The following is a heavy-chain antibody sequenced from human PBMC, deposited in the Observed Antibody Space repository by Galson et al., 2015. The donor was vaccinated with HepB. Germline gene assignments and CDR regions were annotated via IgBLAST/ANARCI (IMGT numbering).Heavy chain of an antibody. D-gene: IGHD3-10*02. Sequence: SLRLSCALSGFTFTGSVIHWVRQASGKGPEWLGRLGSHSTIHSTLYGASGKGRVTLFRDDSKNTAYLQMDSLKTEDTAVYYCCRQGCSDGACQGPRWGQGTLVTVSP. CDR2: LGSHSTIHST. J-gene: IGHJ4*02. V-gene: IGHV3-73*01. CDR1: GFTFTGSV. CDR3: CRQGCSDGACQGPR.